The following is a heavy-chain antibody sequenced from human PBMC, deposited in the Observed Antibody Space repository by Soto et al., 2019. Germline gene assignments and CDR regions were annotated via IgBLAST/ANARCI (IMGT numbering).Heavy chain of an antibody. J-gene: IGHJ4*02. CDR1: GGSFSGYY. Sequence: SETLSLTCAVYGGSFSGYYWSWIRQPPGKGLEWIGEINHSGSTNYNPSLKSRVTISVDTSKNQFSLKLSSVTAADTAVYYCARGLGGVTAAGNSSVDFENWGLGTLVTVSS. CDR3: ARGLGGVTAAGNSSVDFEN. CDR2: INHSGST. V-gene: IGHV4-34*01. D-gene: IGHD6-13*01.